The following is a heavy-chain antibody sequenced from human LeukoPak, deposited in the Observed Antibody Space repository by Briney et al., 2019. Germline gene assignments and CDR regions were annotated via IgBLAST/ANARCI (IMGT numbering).Heavy chain of an antibody. J-gene: IGHJ4*02. CDR2: ISGSGGST. V-gene: IGHV3-23*01. D-gene: IGHD4-17*01. Sequence: GGSLRLSCAASGFTFSSYAMSWVRQAPGKGLEWVSAISGSGGSTYYADSVKGRFTISRDNSKNTLYLQMNSLRAEDTAVYHCAKDRSDYGDLDYWGQGTLVTVSS. CDR3: AKDRSDYGDLDY. CDR1: GFTFSSYA.